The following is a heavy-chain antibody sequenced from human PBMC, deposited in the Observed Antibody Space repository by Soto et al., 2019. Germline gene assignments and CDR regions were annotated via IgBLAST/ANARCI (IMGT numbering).Heavy chain of an antibody. J-gene: IGHJ6*02. Sequence: PSETLSLTCAVYGGSFSGYYWSWIRQPPGKGLEWIGEINHSGSTDYNPSLKSRVTISVDTSKNQFSLKLSSVTAADTAVYYCARGHSSGWYINYYYYGMDVWGQGTTVTVSS. CDR3: ARGHSSGWYINYYYYGMDV. CDR1: GGSFSGYY. CDR2: INHSGST. V-gene: IGHV4-34*01. D-gene: IGHD6-19*01.